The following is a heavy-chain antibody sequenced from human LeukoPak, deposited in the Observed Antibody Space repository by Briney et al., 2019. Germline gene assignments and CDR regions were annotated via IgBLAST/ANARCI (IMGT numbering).Heavy chain of an antibody. CDR3: VRDVSSGWAFDY. V-gene: IGHV3-7*01. J-gene: IGHJ4*01. Sequence: GGSLTLSCSASGFTFNKYWMSWIRQLPGQGLEWVANVNQDGTQKYYVDSVKDRFTNSRDNARNLLYRQMNSLRAEDTAVYYCVRDVSSGWAFDYWGHGTLVTVSS. CDR2: VNQDGTQK. D-gene: IGHD6-19*01. CDR1: GFTFNKYW.